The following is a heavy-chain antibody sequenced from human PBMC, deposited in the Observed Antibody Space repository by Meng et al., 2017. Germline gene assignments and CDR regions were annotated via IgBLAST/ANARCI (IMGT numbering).Heavy chain of an antibody. CDR1: GYNFPDYY. V-gene: IGHV1-2*06. D-gene: IGHD6-25*01. Sequence: QVRLCHSGAEVKKPGASVKVSCKPSGYNFPDYYIHWVRRAPGQGLEWMGRINPKSGDTHYAQKFQARVTMTGDTSISTAYMELSGLRSDDTAMYYCARDEDISAAGKLFGDYWGQGTLVTVSS. J-gene: IGHJ4*02. CDR2: INPKSGDT. CDR3: ARDEDISAAGKLFGDY.